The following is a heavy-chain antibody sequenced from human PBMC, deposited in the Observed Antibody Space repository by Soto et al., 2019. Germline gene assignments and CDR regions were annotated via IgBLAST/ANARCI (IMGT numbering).Heavy chain of an antibody. CDR1: GGSISSGGYY. J-gene: IGHJ4*02. CDR3: AREANARPYFDY. Sequence: QVQLQESGPGLVRPSQTLSLSCTVSGGSISSGGYYWSWIRQHPGKGLEWIGYIYHSGIIYYNPSLESRVTISVDTSKNQFSLNLSSVTAADTAVYYCAREANARPYFDYWGQGTLVTVSS. CDR2: IYHSGII. V-gene: IGHV4-31*03.